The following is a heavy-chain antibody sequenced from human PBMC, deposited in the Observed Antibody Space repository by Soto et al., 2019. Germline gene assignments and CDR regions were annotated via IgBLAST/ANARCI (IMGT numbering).Heavy chain of an antibody. CDR3: ARGKWFGEFGN. J-gene: IGHJ3*01. Sequence: SETLSLTCAVYGLSFSGYYWSWIRQPPGKGLEWIGEIKHSGSTNYNPSLKSRVTISVDTSKNQFSLKLSSVTAADTAVYYCARGKWFGEFGNWGQGTMVTVSS. CDR2: IKHSGST. CDR1: GLSFSGYY. D-gene: IGHD3-10*01. V-gene: IGHV4-34*01.